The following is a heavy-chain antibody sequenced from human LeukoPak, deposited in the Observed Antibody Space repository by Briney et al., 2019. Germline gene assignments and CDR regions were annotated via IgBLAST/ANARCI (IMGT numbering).Heavy chain of an antibody. Sequence: SVKVSCKASGGTFSSYAISWVRQAPGQGLEWMGGIIPIFGTANYAQKFQGGVTITADESTSTAYMELSSLRSEDTAVYYCATVGADYGDYVGFDYWGQGTLVTVSS. CDR1: GGTFSSYA. D-gene: IGHD4-17*01. CDR2: IIPIFGTA. J-gene: IGHJ4*02. V-gene: IGHV1-69*13. CDR3: ATVGADYGDYVGFDY.